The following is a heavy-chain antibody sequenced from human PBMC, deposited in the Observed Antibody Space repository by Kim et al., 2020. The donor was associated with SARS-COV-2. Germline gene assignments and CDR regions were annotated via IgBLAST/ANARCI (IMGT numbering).Heavy chain of an antibody. CDR2: IYYSGST. J-gene: IGHJ6*02. D-gene: IGHD3-10*01. CDR1: GGSISSYY. V-gene: IGHV4-59*01. CDR3: ARDGRVRGVDYYYYGMDV. Sequence: SETLSLTCTVSGGSISSYYWSWIRQPPGKGLEWIGYIYYSGSTNYNPSLKSRVTISVDTSKNQFSLKLSSVTAADTAVYYCARDGRVRGVDYYYYGMDVWGQGTTVTVSS.